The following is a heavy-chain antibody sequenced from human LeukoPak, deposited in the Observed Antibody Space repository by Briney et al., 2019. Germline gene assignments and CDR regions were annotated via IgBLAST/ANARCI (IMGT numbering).Heavy chain of an antibody. D-gene: IGHD1-26*01. Sequence: PGGSLRLSCAASGFTFSSYAMSWVRQAPGRGLEWVSAISGSGGSTYYADSVKGRFTISRDNSKNTQYLQMNSLRAEDTAVYYCAKVGSLVPIFDYWGQGTLVTVSS. V-gene: IGHV3-23*01. J-gene: IGHJ4*02. CDR1: GFTFSSYA. CDR2: ISGSGGST. CDR3: AKVGSLVPIFDY.